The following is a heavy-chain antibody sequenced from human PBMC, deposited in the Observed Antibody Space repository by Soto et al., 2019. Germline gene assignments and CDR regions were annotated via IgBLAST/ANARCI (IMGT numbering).Heavy chain of an antibody. J-gene: IGHJ4*02. CDR2: IYYSGST. D-gene: IGHD2-2*01. CDR1: GGSISNYY. CDR3: ARAVLPATAPFDY. V-gene: IGHV4-59*01. Sequence: MPSETLSLTCIVSGGSISNYYWSWIRQPPGKGLEWIGYIYYSGSTNYNPSLQSRVTISVDTSKNQFSLKLSSVTAADTAVYYCARAVLPATAPFDYWGQGTLVTVSS.